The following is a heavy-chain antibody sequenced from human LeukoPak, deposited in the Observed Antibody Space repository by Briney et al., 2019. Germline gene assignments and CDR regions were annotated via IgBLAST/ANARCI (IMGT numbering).Heavy chain of an antibody. V-gene: IGHV3-66*02. J-gene: IGHJ4*02. D-gene: IGHD1-26*01. CDR2: IYSGGST. CDR3: AREDSGSYYPYFDH. CDR1: GFTVSSNY. Sequence: GGSLRLSCAASGFTVSSNYMSWVRQAPGKGLEWVSVIYSGGSTYYADCVKGRFTISRDNSKNTLYLQMNSLRAEDTAVYYCAREDSGSYYPYFDHWGQGTLVTVSS.